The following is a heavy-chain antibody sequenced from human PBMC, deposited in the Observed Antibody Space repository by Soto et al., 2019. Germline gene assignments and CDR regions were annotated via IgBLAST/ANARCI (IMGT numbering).Heavy chain of an antibody. CDR2: IYYTGVT. J-gene: IGHJ5*02. D-gene: IGHD3-10*01. CDR3: ARDLRGRRSGRFDP. Sequence: QVQLQESGPGLVKPSQTLSLTCTLSGDPITSGGFYWTWIRQHPAKGLEWIGYIYYTGVTYYSPSLKSRATISVDTSKNQFSLTLSSVTAADTAMYYCARDLRGRRSGRFDPWGQGTLVTVSS. V-gene: IGHV4-31*03. CDR1: GDPITSGGFY.